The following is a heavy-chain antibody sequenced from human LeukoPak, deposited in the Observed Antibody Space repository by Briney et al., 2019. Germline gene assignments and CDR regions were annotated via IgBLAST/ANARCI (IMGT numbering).Heavy chain of an antibody. Sequence: SGGSLRLSCAASGFTFTSYSMNWVRQAPGKGLEWVSTISGGGGSTYYADSGKGRFTISRDNSKNTLYLQVNSLRAEDTAVYYCAKGGKWDVTPFDYWGQGTLVTVSS. V-gene: IGHV3-23*01. J-gene: IGHJ4*02. CDR1: GFTFTSYS. CDR3: AKGGKWDVTPFDY. D-gene: IGHD1-26*01. CDR2: ISGGGGST.